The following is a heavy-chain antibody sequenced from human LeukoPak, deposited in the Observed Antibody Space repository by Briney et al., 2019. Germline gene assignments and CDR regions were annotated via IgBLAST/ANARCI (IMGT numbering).Heavy chain of an antibody. V-gene: IGHV3-7*03. CDR1: GFTFGKYW. J-gene: IGHJ4*02. Sequence: PGESLRLSCVASGFTFGKYWMSWVRQAPGKGLEWAANIKLDGSEKNYVDSVKGRFTISRDNTKNSLYLQMNSLRVEDTAVFYCARDQYDTWSRRGNFDSWGQGTLVIVSS. CDR2: IKLDGSEK. D-gene: IGHD3-3*01. CDR3: ARDQYDTWSRRGNFDS.